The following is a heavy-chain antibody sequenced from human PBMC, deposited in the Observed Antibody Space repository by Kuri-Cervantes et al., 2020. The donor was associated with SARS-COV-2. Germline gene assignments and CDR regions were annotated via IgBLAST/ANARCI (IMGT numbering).Heavy chain of an antibody. CDR3: ARVPRSSSQTY. J-gene: IGHJ4*02. CDR1: GFTFSSYW. D-gene: IGHD6-6*01. Sequence: LSLTCAASGFTFSSYWMSWVRQAPGKGLEWVANIKQDGSEKYYVDSVKGRFTISRDNAKNPLYLQMNGLRAEDTAVYYCARVPRSSSQTYWGQGTLVTVSS. V-gene: IGHV3-7*01. CDR2: IKQDGSEK.